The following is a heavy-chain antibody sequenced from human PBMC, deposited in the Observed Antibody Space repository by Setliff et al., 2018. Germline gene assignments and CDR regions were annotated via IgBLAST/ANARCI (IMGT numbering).Heavy chain of an antibody. Sequence: PGGSLRLSCEASGFSFSDSFMSWIRQAPGRGLEWIAYISPDNKKIYHADSVKGRFTISRDNSKNTVFLQMSSLTTDDTAVYYCAKVDQFDLEGLDYWGQGALVTVSS. J-gene: IGHJ4*02. CDR3: AKVDQFDLEGLDY. CDR1: GFSFSDSF. CDR2: ISPDNKKI. D-gene: IGHD3-9*01. V-gene: IGHV3-11*04.